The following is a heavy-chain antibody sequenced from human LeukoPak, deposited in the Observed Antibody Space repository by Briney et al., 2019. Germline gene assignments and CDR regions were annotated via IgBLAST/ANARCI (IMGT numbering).Heavy chain of an antibody. CDR2: MNPKSGNT. D-gene: IGHD3-10*01. CDR1: GYTFINYD. CDR3: ARRRGVLLWFGELLERSWFDP. Sequence: ASVKVSCKASGYTFINYDILWVRQAPGQGLEWLGWMNPKSGNTGYAQKFQGRVTMTRNTSISTAYMELSSLRSEDTAVYYCARRRGVLLWFGELLERSWFDPWGQGTLVTVSS. V-gene: IGHV1-8*01. J-gene: IGHJ5*02.